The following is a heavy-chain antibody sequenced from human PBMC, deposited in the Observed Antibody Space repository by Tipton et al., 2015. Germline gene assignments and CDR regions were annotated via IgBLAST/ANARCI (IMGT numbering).Heavy chain of an antibody. V-gene: IGHV4-39*07. CDR1: GGSVSSGSSYH. CDR2: ISHSGNT. J-gene: IGHJ4*02. CDR3: ACQDYDILTRDYQTVDY. Sequence: GLVKPSETLSLICTVSGGSVSSGSSYHWSWIRQPPGKGLEWIGSISHSGNTYYNPSLKSRVTISVDTSKNQFSLRVRSVTAADTTVYYCACQDYDILTRDYQTVDYWGQGTLVTVSS. D-gene: IGHD3-9*01.